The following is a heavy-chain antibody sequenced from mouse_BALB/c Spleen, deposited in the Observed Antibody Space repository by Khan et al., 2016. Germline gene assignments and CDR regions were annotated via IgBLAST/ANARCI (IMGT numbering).Heavy chain of an antibody. CDR2: ISYDGSN. Sequence: EVKLLESGPGLVKPSQSLSLTCSVSGYSITSGYYWNWIRQFPGNKLEWMGYISYDGSNNYNPSLKNRISITRDTSKNQFFLKLNSVTTEDTVTYYCAGDSYDMDYWGQGTTLTVSS. CDR1: GYSITSGYY. CDR3: AGDSYDMDY. J-gene: IGHJ2*01. D-gene: IGHD2-12*01. V-gene: IGHV3-6*02.